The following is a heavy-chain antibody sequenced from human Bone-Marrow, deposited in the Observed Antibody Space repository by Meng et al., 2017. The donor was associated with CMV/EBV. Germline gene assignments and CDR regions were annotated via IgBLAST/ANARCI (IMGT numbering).Heavy chain of an antibody. CDR3: AKSSAAVSYDCWSGSGRWFDP. CDR1: GFTFSSYA. V-gene: IGHV3-23*01. CDR2: ISGSGGST. D-gene: IGHD3-3*01. J-gene: IGHJ5*02. Sequence: GESLKISCAASGFTFSSYAMSWVRQAPGKGLEWVSAISGSGGSTYYADSVKGRFTISRDNSKNTLYLQMNSLRAEDTAVYYCAKSSAAVSYDCWSGSGRWFDPWGQGTLVTVSS.